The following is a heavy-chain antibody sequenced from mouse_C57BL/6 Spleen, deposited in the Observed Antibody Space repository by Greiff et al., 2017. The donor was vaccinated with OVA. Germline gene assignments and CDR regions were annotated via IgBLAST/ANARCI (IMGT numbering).Heavy chain of an antibody. J-gene: IGHJ2*01. D-gene: IGHD1-1*01. CDR2: IYPSDSST. CDR1: GSTFTSYW. CDR3: ARLVYYGSSYKYYFDY. Sequence: QVQLQQPGAELVKPGASVKLSCKASGSTFTSYWMQLVKQRPGQGLEWIGEIYPSDSSTNYNQKFKGKATLTVDTSSSTADMQLSSLTSEDSAVYYCARLVYYGSSYKYYFDYWGQGTTLTVSS. V-gene: IGHV1-50*01.